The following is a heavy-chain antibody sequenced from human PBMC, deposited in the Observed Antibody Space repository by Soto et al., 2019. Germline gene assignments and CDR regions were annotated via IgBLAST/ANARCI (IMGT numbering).Heavy chain of an antibody. CDR3: TTDEYCSGGSCTPDYYYGMDV. Sequence: PGGSLRLSCAASGFTFSNAWMNWVRQAPGKGLEWVGRIKSKTDGGTTDYAAPVKGRFTISRDDSKNTLYLQMNSLKTEDTAVYYCTTDEYCSGGSCTPDYYYGMDVWGQGTTVTVSS. J-gene: IGHJ6*02. CDR2: IKSKTDGGTT. D-gene: IGHD2-15*01. V-gene: IGHV3-15*07. CDR1: GFTFSNAW.